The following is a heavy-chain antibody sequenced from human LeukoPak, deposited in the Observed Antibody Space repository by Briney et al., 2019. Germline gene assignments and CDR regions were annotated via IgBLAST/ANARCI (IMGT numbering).Heavy chain of an antibody. Sequence: GASVKVSCKASGYTFPRYGISCVRQAPGQGLKWMAWISAYNGNTDYAQKFQGRVTMTTDTSTSTAYMELRSLRSDDTAVYYCARARYLSGSRDDAFDIWGKGTVVTVSS. CDR3: ARARYLSGSRDDAFDI. CDR2: ISAYNGNT. D-gene: IGHD1-26*01. J-gene: IGHJ3*02. CDR1: GYTFPRYG. V-gene: IGHV1-18*01.